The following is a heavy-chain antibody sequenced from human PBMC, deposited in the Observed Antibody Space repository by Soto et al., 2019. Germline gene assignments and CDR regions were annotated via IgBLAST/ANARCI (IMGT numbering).Heavy chain of an antibody. D-gene: IGHD5-18*01. CDR1: GGSFSSSSYY. V-gene: IGHV4-39*01. J-gene: IGHJ4*02. CDR3: ARPISCGPGYCFDY. CDR2: IYYSGST. Sequence: QLQLQESGPGLVKPSETLSLTCTVSGGSFSSSSYYWGWIRQPPGKGLEWIGSIYYSGSTYYNPSLKSRVTRSVDTSKTQFSLKLSSTTAADTAVYYGARPISCGPGYCFDYWGQGTLVTVSS.